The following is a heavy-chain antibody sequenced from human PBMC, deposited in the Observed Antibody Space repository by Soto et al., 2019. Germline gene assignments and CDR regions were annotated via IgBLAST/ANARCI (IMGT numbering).Heavy chain of an antibody. Sequence: PAETLSLSCAVSSCSISRGGYSWSWIRQPPGKGLEWIGYIYHSGSTYYNPSLKSRVTISVDRSKNQFSLKLSSVTAADTAVYYCARVRKGGNSADFDYWGQGTLVTVSS. CDR1: SCSISRGGYS. J-gene: IGHJ4*02. CDR3: ARVRKGGNSADFDY. CDR2: IYHSGST. V-gene: IGHV4-30-2*01. D-gene: IGHD2-21*02.